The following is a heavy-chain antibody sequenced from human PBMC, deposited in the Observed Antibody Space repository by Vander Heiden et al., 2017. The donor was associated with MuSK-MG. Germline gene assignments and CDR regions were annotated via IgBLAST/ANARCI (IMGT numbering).Heavy chain of an antibody. CDR2: ISYDGDNS. Sequence: QVQLVESGGGVVQPGRSLRLSCAASGFTFTDDGMHWVRQAPGKGLEWVAGISYDGDNSYCGDSVKGRVTISRDNSKNTLYLQMNSLRGEDTAVYFCTKDSSTYGDFDKWGQGTLVTVSA. CDR3: TKDSSTYGDFDK. CDR1: GFTFTDDG. D-gene: IGHD4-17*01. V-gene: IGHV3-30*18. J-gene: IGHJ4*02.